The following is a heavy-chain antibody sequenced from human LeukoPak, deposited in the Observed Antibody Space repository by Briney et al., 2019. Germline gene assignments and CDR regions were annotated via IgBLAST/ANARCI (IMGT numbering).Heavy chain of an antibody. D-gene: IGHD3-3*01. Sequence: PGGSLRLSCAASGFTFSSYSMNWVRQAPGKGLEWVSSISSSSSYIYYADSVKGRFTISRDNAKNSLYLQMNSLRAEDTAVYYCARDLRITIFGVVADDAFDIWGQGTMVTVSS. CDR1: GFTFSSYS. J-gene: IGHJ3*02. CDR2: ISSSSSYI. CDR3: ARDLRITIFGVVADDAFDI. V-gene: IGHV3-21*01.